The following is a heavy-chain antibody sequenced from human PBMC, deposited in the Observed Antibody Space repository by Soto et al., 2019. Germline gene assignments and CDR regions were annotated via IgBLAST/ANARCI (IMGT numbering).Heavy chain of an antibody. Sequence: SETLSLTCTVSVGSFTNSSYYWGWILQSPGKGLEWIGSVYYRGRSYSKSSVKSRVTISVDTSKNRFSLSLNSVTASDTAVYFCVSQRTTVPTQAYFDYWGPGALVTV. CDR3: VSQRTTVPTQAYFDY. CDR1: VGSFTNSSYY. J-gene: IGHJ4*02. D-gene: IGHD4-17*01. CDR2: VYYRGRS. V-gene: IGHV4-39*01.